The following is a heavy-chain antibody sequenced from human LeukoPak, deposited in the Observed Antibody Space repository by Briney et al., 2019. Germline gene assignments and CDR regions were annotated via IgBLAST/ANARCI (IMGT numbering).Heavy chain of an antibody. CDR2: IYTSGST. Sequence: SETLSLTCTVSGGSISSYYWSWIRQPAGKGLEWIGRIYTSGSTNYNPSLKSRVTMSVDTSKNQFSLKLSSVTAADTAVYYCARDGLYSRGYHFDYWGQGTLVTVSS. CDR1: GGSISSYY. D-gene: IGHD3-22*01. V-gene: IGHV4-4*07. J-gene: IGHJ4*02. CDR3: ARDGLYSRGYHFDY.